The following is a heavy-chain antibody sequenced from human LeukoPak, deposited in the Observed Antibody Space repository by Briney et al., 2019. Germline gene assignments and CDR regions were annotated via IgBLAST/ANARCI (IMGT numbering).Heavy chain of an antibody. CDR3: AGDWRGRFHPNYGMDV. J-gene: IGHJ6*02. D-gene: IGHD3-3*01. Sequence: PGGSLRLSCAASGFTFSDYYMSWIRQAPGKGLEWVSYISSSSSYTNYADSVKGRFTISRDNAKNSLYLQMNSLRAEDTAVYYCAGDWRGRFHPNYGMDVWGQGTTVTVSS. V-gene: IGHV3-11*06. CDR1: GFTFSDYY. CDR2: ISSSSSYT.